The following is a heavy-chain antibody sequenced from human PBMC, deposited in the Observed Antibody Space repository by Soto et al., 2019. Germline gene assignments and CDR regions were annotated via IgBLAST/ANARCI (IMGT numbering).Heavy chain of an antibody. J-gene: IGHJ6*02. D-gene: IGHD3-22*01. Sequence: GGSLRLSCAASGFSFTDNWMHWVRQAPGKGLEYVSAISSNGGSTYYANSVKGRFTISRDNSKNTLYLQMGSLRAEDMAVYYCARGLDYYDSSGRYGMDVWGQGTTVTVSS. V-gene: IGHV3-64*01. CDR3: ARGLDYYDSSGRYGMDV. CDR1: GFSFTDNW. CDR2: ISSNGGST.